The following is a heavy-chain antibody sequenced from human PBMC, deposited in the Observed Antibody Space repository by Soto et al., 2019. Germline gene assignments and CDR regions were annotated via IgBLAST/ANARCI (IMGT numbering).Heavy chain of an antibody. CDR3: ARGVVKRSRGVIWTKGWFDP. CDR2: INHSGST. V-gene: IGHV4-34*01. CDR1: GGSFSGNY. Sequence: QVQLQQWGAGLLKPSETLSLICAVYGGSFSGNYWSWIRQPPGKGLEWIGEINHSGSTNYNPSLKSRVTISVDTSKNQFSLKLSSVTAAATAVYYCARGVVKRSRGVIWTKGWFDPWGQGTLVTVSS. D-gene: IGHD3-10*01. J-gene: IGHJ5*02.